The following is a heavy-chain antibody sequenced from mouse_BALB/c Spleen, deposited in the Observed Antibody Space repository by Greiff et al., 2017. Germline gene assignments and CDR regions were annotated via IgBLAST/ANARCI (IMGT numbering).Heavy chain of an antibody. Sequence: VQVVESGPGLVAPSQSLSITCTVSGFSLSRYSVHWVRQPPGKGLEWLGMIWGGGSTDYKSALKSRLSISKDNSKSQVFLKMNSLQTDDTAMYYCARNGAGSSPAWFAYWGQGTLVTVSA. CDR2: IWGGGST. CDR3: ARNGAGSSPAWFAY. CDR1: GFSLSRYS. J-gene: IGHJ3*01. V-gene: IGHV2-6-4*01. D-gene: IGHD1-1*01.